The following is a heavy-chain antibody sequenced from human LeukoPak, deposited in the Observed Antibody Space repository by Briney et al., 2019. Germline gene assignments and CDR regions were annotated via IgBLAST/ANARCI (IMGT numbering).Heavy chain of an antibody. CDR3: ARRGYSDSSGYDY. CDR2: ISGSGGST. V-gene: IGHV3-23*01. Sequence: GGSLRLSCAASGFTFGSYGMSWVRQAPGKGLEWVSAISGSGGSTYYADSVKGRFTISRDNSKNTLYLQMNSLRAEDTAIYYCARRGYSDSSGYDYWGQGTLVTVSS. D-gene: IGHD3-22*01. J-gene: IGHJ4*02. CDR1: GFTFGSYG.